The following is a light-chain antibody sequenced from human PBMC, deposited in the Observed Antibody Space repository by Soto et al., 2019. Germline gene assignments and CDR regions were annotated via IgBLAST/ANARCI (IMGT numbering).Light chain of an antibody. J-gene: IGKJ5*01. Sequence: EIVLTQSPGTLSLSPGERATLSCRASQSVSSTSLAWYQQKPGQAPRLLIYGASTRATGIPARFSGSGSGTEFTLTISSLQSVDFAVYYCQQYGSSPPITFGQGTRLEI. CDR1: QSVSSTS. CDR2: GAS. CDR3: QQYGSSPPIT. V-gene: IGKV3-20*01.